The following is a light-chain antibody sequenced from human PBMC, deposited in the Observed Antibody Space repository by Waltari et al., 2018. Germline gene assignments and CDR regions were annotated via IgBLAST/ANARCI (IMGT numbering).Light chain of an antibody. CDR2: NNN. Sequence: QYILTQAPSESGAPGQSITISCSGTTSNIELQAVNWYQHFPGAAPKVLIYNNNERPSGISFRFSASKSGTSASLAISGLRSEDEADYYCGAWDGTLKTWLFGGGTKVTVL. J-gene: IGLJ3*02. V-gene: IGLV1-44*01. CDR1: TSNIELQA. CDR3: GAWDGTLKTWL.